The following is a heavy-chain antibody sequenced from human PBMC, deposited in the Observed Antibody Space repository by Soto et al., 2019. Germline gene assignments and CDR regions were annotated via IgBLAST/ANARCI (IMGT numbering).Heavy chain of an antibody. V-gene: IGHV1-2*02. CDR2: INPNSGGT. CDR3: ARRVRGVMANYYYGMDV. CDR1: GYTFTGYY. J-gene: IGHJ6*02. Sequence: ASVKVSCKASGYTFTGYYMHWVRRAPGQGLEWMGWINPNSGGTNYAQKFQGRVTMTRDTSISTAYMELSSLRSEDTAVYYCARRVRGVMANYYYGMDVWGQGTTVTVSS. D-gene: IGHD3-10*01.